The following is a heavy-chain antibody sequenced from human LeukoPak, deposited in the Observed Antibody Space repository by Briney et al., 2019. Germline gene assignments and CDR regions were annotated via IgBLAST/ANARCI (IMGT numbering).Heavy chain of an antibody. Sequence: ASVKVSCKASGYTFTSYYMHWVRQATGQGLEWMGIINPSGGSTSYAQKFQGRVTMTRDTSTSTVYMELSSLRSEDTAVYYCARSFLEYQLQDYWGQGTLVTVSS. CDR2: INPSGGST. D-gene: IGHD2-2*01. V-gene: IGHV1-46*01. CDR1: GYTFTSYY. J-gene: IGHJ4*02. CDR3: ARSFLEYQLQDY.